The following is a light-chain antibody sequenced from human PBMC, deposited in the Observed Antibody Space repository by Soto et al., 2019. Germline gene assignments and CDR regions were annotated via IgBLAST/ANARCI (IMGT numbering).Light chain of an antibody. J-gene: IGKJ1*01. CDR1: QSISATY. CDR3: QQYASLPRT. V-gene: IGKV3-20*01. Sequence: EIVLTQSPGTLSLFPGERATFSCRTSQSISATYLAWYQQKPGQAPRLLIHATSSWSTGIPDRFSGSGSRTDFTLTISRLEPADSAVYYCQQYASLPRTFGQGTMVEI. CDR2: ATS.